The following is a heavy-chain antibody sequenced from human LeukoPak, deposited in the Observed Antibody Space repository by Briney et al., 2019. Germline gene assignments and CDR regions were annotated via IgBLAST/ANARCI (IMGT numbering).Heavy chain of an antibody. J-gene: IGHJ4*02. V-gene: IGHV3-23*01. CDR1: GFTFSSYA. Sequence: PAGGSLRLSCAASGFTFSSYAMSWVRQAPGKGLEWVSSISGSGGSTYYADSVKGRFTISRDNSKNTLYLQMNSLRAEDTAVYYCAKDAVAGTSDYFDYWGQGTLVTVSS. D-gene: IGHD6-19*01. CDR2: ISGSGGST. CDR3: AKDAVAGTSDYFDY.